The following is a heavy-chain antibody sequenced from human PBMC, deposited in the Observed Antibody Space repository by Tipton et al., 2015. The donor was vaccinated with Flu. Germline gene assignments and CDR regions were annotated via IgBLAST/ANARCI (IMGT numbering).Heavy chain of an antibody. V-gene: IGHV4-61*01. D-gene: IGHD3-22*01. CDR1: GGSINSRSYY. Sequence: TLSLTCTVSGGSINSRSYYWGWIRQPPGKGLEWIGYIYYSGSTNYNPSLKSRVTISVDTSKNQFSLKLSSVTAADTAVYYCARDYYDSSGYYYQDWGQGTLVTVSS. J-gene: IGHJ4*02. CDR2: IYYSGST. CDR3: ARDYYDSSGYYYQD.